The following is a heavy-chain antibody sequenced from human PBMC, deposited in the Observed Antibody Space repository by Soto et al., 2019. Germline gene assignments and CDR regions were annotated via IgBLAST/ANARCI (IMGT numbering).Heavy chain of an antibody. CDR3: AREPPYEDVWGSYRGTYYFDY. J-gene: IGHJ4*02. D-gene: IGHD3-16*02. Sequence: ASVKVSCKASGYTFTGYYMHWVRQAPGQGLEWMGWINPNSGGTNYAQKFQGRVTMTRDTSISTAYLELSRLRSDDTDVYYCAREPPYEDVWGSYRGTYYFDYWGQGTLVTVSS. CDR1: GYTFTGYY. CDR2: INPNSGGT. V-gene: IGHV1-2*02.